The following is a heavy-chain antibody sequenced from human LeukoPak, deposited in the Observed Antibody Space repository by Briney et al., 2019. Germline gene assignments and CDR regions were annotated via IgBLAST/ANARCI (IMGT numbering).Heavy chain of an antibody. CDR2: ISSSGSTI. D-gene: IGHD3-22*01. CDR3: ARYYYYDSSGYLVY. V-gene: IGHV3-11*01. CDR1: GFTFSDYY. Sequence: GGSLRLSCAASGFTFSDYYMSWIRQAPGKGLEWVSYISSSGSTIYYADSVKGRFTISRDNAKNSLYLQMNSLRAEDPAVYYCARYYYYDSSGYLVYWVQGTLVTLSS. J-gene: IGHJ4*02.